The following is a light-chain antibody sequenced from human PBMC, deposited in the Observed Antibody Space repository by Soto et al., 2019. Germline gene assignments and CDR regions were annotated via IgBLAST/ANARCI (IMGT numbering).Light chain of an antibody. V-gene: IGKV3-11*01. CDR1: QSVSSN. CDR2: DAS. CDR3: QQRSNWPPIT. J-gene: IGKJ5*01. Sequence: EFILTQSPATLSVSPGERATLSCRASQSVSSNLAWYQQKPGQAPRLLIYDASNRATGIPARFSGSGSGTDFTLTISSLEPEDFAVYYCQQRSNWPPITFGQWTLME.